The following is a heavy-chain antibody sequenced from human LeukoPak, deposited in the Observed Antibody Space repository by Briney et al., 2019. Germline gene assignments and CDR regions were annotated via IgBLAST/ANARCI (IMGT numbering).Heavy chain of an antibody. CDR3: ARGQEMATILDY. CDR1: GGSISSYY. CDR2: IYYSGST. J-gene: IGHJ4*02. Sequence: PSETLSLTCTVSGGSISSYYWSWIRQPPGKGLEWIGYIYYSGSTNYNPSLKSRVTISVDTSKNQFSLKLSSVTAADTAVYYCARGQEMATILDYWGQGTLVTVSS. V-gene: IGHV4-59*08. D-gene: IGHD5-24*01.